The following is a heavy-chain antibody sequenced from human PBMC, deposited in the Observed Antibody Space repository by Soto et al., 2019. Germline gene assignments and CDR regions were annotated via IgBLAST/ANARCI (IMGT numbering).Heavy chain of an antibody. Sequence: QVQLVESGGGLVKPGGSLRLSCAASGLTFSDYYASWLRQSPGKGLEWISYISGNSIETNYADSVRGRFTISRDNAENSLYLQMNYLRAEDTAMYYCASGQQIRMADIWGQGTMVTVSS. CDR3: ASGQQIRMADI. J-gene: IGHJ3*02. V-gene: IGHV3-11*05. CDR1: GLTFSDYY. CDR2: ISGNSIET. D-gene: IGHD6-13*01.